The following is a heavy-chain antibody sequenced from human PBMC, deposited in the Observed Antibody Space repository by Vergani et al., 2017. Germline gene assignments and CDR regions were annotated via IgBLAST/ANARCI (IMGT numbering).Heavy chain of an antibody. CDR2: IYYSGST. J-gene: IGHJ5*02. V-gene: IGHV4-39*01. D-gene: IGHD6-19*01. CDR3: ARHSTVEWLVKLGWIDP. CDR1: GASIRSSNYY. Sequence: QLQLQESGPGLVKPSATLSLTCSVSGASIRSSNYYWGWIRQPPGKGLEWIASIYYSGSTYYNLSLKSRVTISVDTSKNQFFLKLSSLTAADTAVYFCARHSTVEWLVKLGWIDPWGQGILVTVSS.